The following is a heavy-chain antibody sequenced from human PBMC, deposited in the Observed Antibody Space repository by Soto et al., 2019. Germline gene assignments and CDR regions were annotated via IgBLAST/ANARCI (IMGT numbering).Heavy chain of an antibody. CDR2: IKEDGKEK. CDR3: ARLRNWSLHYFDY. V-gene: IGHV3-7*05. D-gene: IGHD1-1*01. J-gene: IGHJ4*02. CDR1: GFTFNSYW. Sequence: GGSLRLSCAVSGFTFNSYWMSWVRQAPGKGLEWVANIKEDGKEKYYLDSVTGRFTISRDNAKNSLYLQMDGLSAEDTAVYSCARLRNWSLHYFDYWGLGTLVTVSS.